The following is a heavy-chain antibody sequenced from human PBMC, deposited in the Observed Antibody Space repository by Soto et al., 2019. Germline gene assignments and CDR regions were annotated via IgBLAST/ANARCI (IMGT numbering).Heavy chain of an antibody. CDR1: GFTVSDHR. Sequence: EVQLVESGGGLVQPGGFLRLSCAASGFTVSDHRMDWVRQAPGKGLEWVARTRDKANSYTTEYAASVKGRFTISRDDSKNSVYLQMNSLKTEDTAVYYCARGDTSGCVAYWGQGTLVTVSS. J-gene: IGHJ4*02. V-gene: IGHV3-72*01. CDR3: ARGDTSGCVAY. CDR2: TRDKANSYTT. D-gene: IGHD3-22*01.